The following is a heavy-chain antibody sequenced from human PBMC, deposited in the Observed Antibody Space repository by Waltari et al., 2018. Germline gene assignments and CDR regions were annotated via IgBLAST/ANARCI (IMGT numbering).Heavy chain of an antibody. CDR3: ARESVEMATIKVAFDI. Sequence: QLQLQESGPGLVKPSETLSLTCTVFGGSISSSSYYWGWIHQPPGKGLEWIGSIYYSGSTYYNPYLKRRVTISVETSKNQSSLKLSSVTAADTAVYYCARESVEMATIKVAFDIWGQGTMVTVSS. D-gene: IGHD5-12*01. V-gene: IGHV4-39*07. CDR1: GGSISSSSYY. J-gene: IGHJ3*02. CDR2: IYYSGST.